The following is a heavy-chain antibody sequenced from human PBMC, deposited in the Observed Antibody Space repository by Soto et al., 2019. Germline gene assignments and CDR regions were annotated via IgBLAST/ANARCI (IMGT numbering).Heavy chain of an antibody. Sequence: QVQLVQSGAEVKKPGASVKVSCKVSGYTLTELSMHWVRQAPGKGLEWMGGFDPEDGETIYAQKFQGRVTMTGDTSTDTAYMELSSLRSEDTAVYYCAAAYYYDSSGYHDYWGQGTLVTVSS. V-gene: IGHV1-24*01. D-gene: IGHD3-22*01. CDR1: GYTLTELS. J-gene: IGHJ4*02. CDR3: AAAYYYDSSGYHDY. CDR2: FDPEDGET.